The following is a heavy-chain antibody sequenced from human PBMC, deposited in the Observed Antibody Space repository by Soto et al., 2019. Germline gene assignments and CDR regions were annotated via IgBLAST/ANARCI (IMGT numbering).Heavy chain of an antibody. D-gene: IGHD1-1*01. V-gene: IGHV1-69*13. CDR3: AREGSGTTRDYFDY. CDR1: GGTFSSYA. J-gene: IGHJ4*02. Sequence: SVKVSCKASGGTFSSYAISSVRQAPGQGLEWMGGIIPIFGTANYAQKFHGRVTITADESTSTAYMELSSLRSEDTAVYYCAREGSGTTRDYFDYWSQGTLVTVSS. CDR2: IIPIFGTA.